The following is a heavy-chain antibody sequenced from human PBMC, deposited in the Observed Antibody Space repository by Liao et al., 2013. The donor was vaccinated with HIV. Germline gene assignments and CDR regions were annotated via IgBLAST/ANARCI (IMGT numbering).Heavy chain of an antibody. D-gene: IGHD5-18*01. CDR3: ASLNVDTAMVGFDY. CDR1: GGSFSGYY. CDR2: INHSGST. J-gene: IGHJ4*02. V-gene: IGHV4-34*01. Sequence: QVQLQQWGAGLLKPSETLSLTCAVYGGSFSGYYWSWIRQPPGKGLEWIGEINHSGSTNYNPSLKSRVTISVDTSKNQFSLKLSSVTAADTAVYYCASLNVDTAMVGFDYWGQGTLVTVSS.